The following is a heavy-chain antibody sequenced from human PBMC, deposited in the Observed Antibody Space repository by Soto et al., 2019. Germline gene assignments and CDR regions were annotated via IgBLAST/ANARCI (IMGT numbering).Heavy chain of an antibody. CDR3: AKGLLNHHESSGYHYNVFDV. D-gene: IGHD3-22*01. CDR2: INWNSGSI. J-gene: IGHJ3*01. V-gene: IGHV3-9*01. CDR1: GFSFDDYA. Sequence: EVQLVESGGGLLQPGRSLRLSCAATGFSFDDYAMYWVRQAPGKGLEWVSGINWNSGSIGYADSVKGRFTISRDNAKNSLYLQMNTLKTEDTALYYCAKGLLNHHESSGYHYNVFDVWGRGTMVTVAS.